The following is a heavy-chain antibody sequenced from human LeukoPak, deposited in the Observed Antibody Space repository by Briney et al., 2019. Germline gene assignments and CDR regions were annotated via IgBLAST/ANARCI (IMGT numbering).Heavy chain of an antibody. CDR3: ARSPSGGWYNWFDP. V-gene: IGHV4-34*01. D-gene: IGHD6-19*01. CDR1: GGSFSGYY. Sequence: SETLSLTCAVYGGSFSGYYWSWIRQPPGKGLEWIGEINHSGSTNYNPSLKSRVTISVDTSKNQFSLKLSSVTAADTAVYYCARSPSGGWYNWFDPWGQGTLVTVSS. CDR2: INHSGST. J-gene: IGHJ5*02.